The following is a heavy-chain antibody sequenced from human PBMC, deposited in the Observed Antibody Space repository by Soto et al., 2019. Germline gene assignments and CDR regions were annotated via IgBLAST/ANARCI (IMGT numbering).Heavy chain of an antibody. CDR1: GFTFSSYA. J-gene: IGHJ5*02. CDR2: ISGSGGST. Sequence: GGSLRLSCAASGFTFSSYAMSWVRQAPGKGLEWVSAISGSGGSTYYADSVKGRFTISRDNSKNTLYLQMNSLRAEDTAVYYCAKGPMYDFRSDWVNWFDPWGQGTLVTVSS. D-gene: IGHD3-3*01. CDR3: AKGPMYDFRSDWVNWFDP. V-gene: IGHV3-23*01.